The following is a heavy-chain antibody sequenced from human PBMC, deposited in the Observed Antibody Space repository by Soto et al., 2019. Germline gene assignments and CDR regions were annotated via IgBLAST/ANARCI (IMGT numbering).Heavy chain of an antibody. Sequence: GGSLRLSCVVSVFPFGANAMSWVRQAPGKGLEWVSGLSNTGRRTSYADSVKGRFNISRDNSENTVYLQMNSLRVEDTAVYYCATEMGATQGPFDNWGQGTLVTAPQ. CDR1: VFPFGANA. D-gene: IGHD1-26*01. CDR3: ATEMGATQGPFDN. CDR2: LSNTGRRT. J-gene: IGHJ4*02. V-gene: IGHV3-23*01.